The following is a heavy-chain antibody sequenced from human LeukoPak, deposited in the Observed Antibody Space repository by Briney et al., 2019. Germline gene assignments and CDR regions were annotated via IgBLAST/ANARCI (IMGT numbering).Heavy chain of an antibody. CDR3: ARGNDGSGSPSYYFYYMDV. Sequence: ASVKVSCKASGGTFSCYTISWVRQAPGQGLEWMGGIIPIFGTANYAQKFQGRVTITADESTSTAYMELSSLRSEDTAVYYCARGNDGSGSPSYYFYYMDVWGKGTTVTISS. CDR1: GGTFSCYT. V-gene: IGHV1-69*13. J-gene: IGHJ6*03. D-gene: IGHD3-10*01. CDR2: IIPIFGTA.